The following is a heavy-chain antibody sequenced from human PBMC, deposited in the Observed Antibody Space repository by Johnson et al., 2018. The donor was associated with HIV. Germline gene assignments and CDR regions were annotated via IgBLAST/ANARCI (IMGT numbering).Heavy chain of an antibody. J-gene: IGHJ3*02. Sequence: VQLMESGGVVVQPGGSLRLSCAASGFTFDDYAMHWVRQAPGKGLEWVSLISWDGGSPYYADSVKGRFTISRDNSNNSLYLQMNSLRAEDTALYYCAKALRTGTPNDAFDIWGQGTMVTVSS. CDR1: GFTFDDYA. CDR3: AKALRTGTPNDAFDI. D-gene: IGHD3-10*01. CDR2: ISWDGGSP. V-gene: IGHV3-43D*03.